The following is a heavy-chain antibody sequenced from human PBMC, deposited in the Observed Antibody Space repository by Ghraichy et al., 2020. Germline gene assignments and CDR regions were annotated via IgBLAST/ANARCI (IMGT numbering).Heavy chain of an antibody. D-gene: IGHD3-16*01. J-gene: IGHJ4*02. Sequence: SETLSLTCSVSGVSISDYHCSWVRQPPGKGLEWIGQIHDSGDSNYSPSLKSRVTISLETSKKQFSLKLDSVTAADTATYYCETYRGGGLGVGYWGQGTLVTVSA. CDR3: ETYRGGGLGVGY. V-gene: IGHV4-59*08. CDR1: GVSISDYH. CDR2: IHDSGDS.